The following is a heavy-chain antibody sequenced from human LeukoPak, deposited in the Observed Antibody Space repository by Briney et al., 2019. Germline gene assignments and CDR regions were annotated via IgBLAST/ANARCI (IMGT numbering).Heavy chain of an antibody. CDR2: IYTSGST. D-gene: IGHD5-18*01. CDR3: ARGRVVDTAMVHYYYMDV. Sequence: SETLSLTCTVSGGSISSYYWSWIRQPAGKGLEWIGRIYTSGSTNYNPYLKSRVTMSVDTSKNQFSLKLSSVTAADTAVYYCARGRVVDTAMVHYYYMDVWGKGTTVTVSS. CDR1: GGSISSYY. J-gene: IGHJ6*03. V-gene: IGHV4-4*07.